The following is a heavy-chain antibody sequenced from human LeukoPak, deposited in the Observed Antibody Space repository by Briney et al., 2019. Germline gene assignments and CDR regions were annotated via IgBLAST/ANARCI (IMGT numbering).Heavy chain of an antibody. V-gene: IGHV3-23*01. CDR3: ASSPQSITMVRGVIF. CDR2: ISGSGGST. CDR1: GFTFSSYA. D-gene: IGHD3-10*01. Sequence: GGSLRLSCAASGFTFSSYAMSWVRQAPGKGLEWVSAISGSGGSTYYADSVKGRFTISRDNSKNTLYLQMNSLRAEDTAVYYCASSPQSITMVRGVIFWGQGTLVTVSS. J-gene: IGHJ4*02.